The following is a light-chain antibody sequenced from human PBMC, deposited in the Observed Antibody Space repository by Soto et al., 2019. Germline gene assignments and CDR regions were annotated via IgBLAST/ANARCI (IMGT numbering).Light chain of an antibody. J-gene: IGKJ1*01. Sequence: DIQMTQSPSSLSASVGDRVTITCRASQSISSYLNWYQQKPGKAPKLLIYAASSLQSGVPSRFSGSGSGTDFTVTISRLEPEDFAVYYCQQYGSSPWTFGQGTKLDIK. V-gene: IGKV1-39*01. CDR2: AAS. CDR3: QQYGSSPWT. CDR1: QSISSY.